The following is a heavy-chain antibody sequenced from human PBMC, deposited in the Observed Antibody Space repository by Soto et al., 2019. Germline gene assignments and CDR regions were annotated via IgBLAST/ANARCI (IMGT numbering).Heavy chain of an antibody. Sequence: PGGSLRLSCAASGFTFISYAMHWVLQAPGKGLEWVAVISYDGSNKYYADSVKGRFTISRDNSKNTLYLQMNSLRAEDTAVYYCARDKYGDYPPFDYWGQGTLVTVSS. CDR1: GFTFISYA. D-gene: IGHD4-17*01. V-gene: IGHV3-30-3*01. J-gene: IGHJ4*02. CDR2: ISYDGSNK. CDR3: ARDKYGDYPPFDY.